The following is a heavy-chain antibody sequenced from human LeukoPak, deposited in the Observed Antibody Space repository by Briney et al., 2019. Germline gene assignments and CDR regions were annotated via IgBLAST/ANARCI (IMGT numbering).Heavy chain of an antibody. CDR3: AKPKDNSLYCFDY. Sequence: GGSLRLSCAASGLTFRSYAMSWVRQAGGKGLEWVSAISGSGGSTYYADSVKGRFTISRDNSKNTLYLQMSSLRAEDTAVYYCAKPKDNSLYCFDYWGQGTLVTVSS. D-gene: IGHD1-20*01. CDR2: ISGSGGST. CDR1: GLTFRSYA. V-gene: IGHV3-23*01. J-gene: IGHJ4*02.